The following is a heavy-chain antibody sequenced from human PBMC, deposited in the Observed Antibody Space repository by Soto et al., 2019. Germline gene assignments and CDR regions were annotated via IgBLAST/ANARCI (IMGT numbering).Heavy chain of an antibody. Sequence: PSETLSLTCTVSGGSISSGDYYWSWIRQPPGKGLEWIGYIYYSGSTYYNPSLKSRVTISVDTSKKQFSLKLSSVTAADTAVYYCARTYYYDSSGYLGYWGQGTLVTVSS. CDR3: ARTYYYDSSGYLGY. J-gene: IGHJ4*02. V-gene: IGHV4-30-4*02. CDR1: GGSISSGDYY. D-gene: IGHD3-22*01. CDR2: IYYSGST.